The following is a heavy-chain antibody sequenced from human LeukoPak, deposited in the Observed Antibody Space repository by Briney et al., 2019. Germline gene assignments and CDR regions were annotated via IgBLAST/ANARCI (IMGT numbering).Heavy chain of an antibody. D-gene: IGHD4-17*01. Sequence: GGSLRLSCAASGFTFSSYSMNWVRQAPGKGLEWVANIKQGGGERNYVDSVKGRFTISRDDAKNSLYLQLNSLRVEDTAIYYCARGPDYGARTDYLDYWGQGALVTVSS. CDR2: IKQGGGER. J-gene: IGHJ4*02. CDR1: GFTFSSYS. CDR3: ARGPDYGARTDYLDY. V-gene: IGHV3-7*03.